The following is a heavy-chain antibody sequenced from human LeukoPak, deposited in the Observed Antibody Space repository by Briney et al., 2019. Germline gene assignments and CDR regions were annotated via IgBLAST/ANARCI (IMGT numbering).Heavy chain of an antibody. D-gene: IGHD2-2*01. J-gene: IGHJ5*02. CDR1: GFTFSSYA. CDR3: AAGEYCCSATLYAPQP. Sequence: PGGSLRLSCAASGFTFSSYAMSWVRQAPGKGLEWVSAITGTGGSTYYADSVKGRFTISRDNPKNTLYLQMNSLRAEDTAVYYWAAGEYCCSATLYAPQPWGQGTLVTVSS. V-gene: IGHV3-23*01. CDR2: ITGTGGST.